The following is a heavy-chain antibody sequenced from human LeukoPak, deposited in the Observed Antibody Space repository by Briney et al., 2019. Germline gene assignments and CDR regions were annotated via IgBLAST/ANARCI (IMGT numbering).Heavy chain of an antibody. V-gene: IGHV3-23*01. D-gene: IGHD2-15*01. CDR1: GFTFSIYA. Sequence: GGSLRLSCAASGFTFSIYAMSWVRQAPGKGLEWVSAISGSGGSTYYADSVKGRFTISRDNSKNTLYLQMNSLRAEDTAVYYCAKGAYCSGGSCYSVSVWFGPWGQGTLATVSS. CDR3: AKGAYCSGGSCYSVSVWFGP. J-gene: IGHJ5*02. CDR2: ISGSGGST.